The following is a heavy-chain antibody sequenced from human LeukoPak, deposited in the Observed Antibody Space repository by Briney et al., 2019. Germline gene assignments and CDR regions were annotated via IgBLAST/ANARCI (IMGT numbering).Heavy chain of an antibody. D-gene: IGHD5-12*01. Sequence: PSETLSLTCTVSGGSISSYYWSWIRQPPGKGLEWIGYIYYSGSTNYNPSLKSRVTISVDTSKNQFSLKLSSLTPADTAVYYCAREAGGYEDYWGQGTLVTVSS. CDR1: GGSISSYY. CDR2: IYYSGST. J-gene: IGHJ4*02. CDR3: AREAGGYEDY. V-gene: IGHV4-59*12.